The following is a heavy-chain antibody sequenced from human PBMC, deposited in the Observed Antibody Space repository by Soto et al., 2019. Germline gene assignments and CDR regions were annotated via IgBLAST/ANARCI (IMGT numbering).Heavy chain of an antibody. CDR2: IYPGDSDT. D-gene: IGHD6-19*01. J-gene: IGHJ6*02. Sequence: GESLKISCKGSGYSFTSYWIGWVRQMPGKGLEWMGIIYPGDSDTRYSPSFQGQVTISADKSISTAYLQWSSLKASDTAMYYCASRSIAVAGPDYYYYGMDVWGQGTTVTVSS. CDR3: ASRSIAVAGPDYYYYGMDV. V-gene: IGHV5-51*01. CDR1: GYSFTSYW.